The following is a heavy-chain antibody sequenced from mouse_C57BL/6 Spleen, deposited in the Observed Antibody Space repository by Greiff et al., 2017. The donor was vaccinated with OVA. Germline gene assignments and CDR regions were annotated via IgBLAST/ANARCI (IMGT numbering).Heavy chain of an antibody. D-gene: IGHD2-4*01. CDR2: IWSGGST. CDR1: GFSLTSYG. Sequence: VTLVESGPGLVQPSQSLSITCTVSGFSLTSYGVHWVRQSPGTGLEWLGVIWSGGSTAYTAAFISRLSISNDNSKSQVFFKLNSLQSDDTAIYYCARSDYDDAMDYWGQGTAVTVSS. V-gene: IGHV2-2*01. J-gene: IGHJ4*01. CDR3: ARSDYDDAMDY.